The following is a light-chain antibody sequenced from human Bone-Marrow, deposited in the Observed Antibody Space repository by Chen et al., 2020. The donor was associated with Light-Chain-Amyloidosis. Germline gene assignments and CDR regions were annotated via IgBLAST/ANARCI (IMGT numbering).Light chain of an antibody. CDR3: QQFDKGPRT. CDR1: QSVSSN. CDR2: GAS. J-gene: IGKJ1*01. V-gene: IGKV3-15*01. Sequence: EIVMTQSPATLSVSPGERATLSCRASQSVSSNLAWYQQKPGQAPRLLIYGASTRATGIPARFSGTGSGTEFTLTISSMQSEDFALYYCQQFDKGPRTFGQGTKVEIK.